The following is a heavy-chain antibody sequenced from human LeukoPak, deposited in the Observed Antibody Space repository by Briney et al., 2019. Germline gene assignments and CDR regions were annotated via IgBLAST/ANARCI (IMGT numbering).Heavy chain of an antibody. Sequence: GGSLRLSCAASGFTVSSSYMAWVRRAPGRGLEWVSIIYIGGNTFLADSVKGRFTISRDSSKNTLYLQMNSLTAEDRAVYYCARGYCLNGKCPFAFDYWGQETLVTVSS. D-gene: IGHD2-15*01. J-gene: IGHJ4*02. V-gene: IGHV3-66*02. CDR2: IYIGGNT. CDR1: GFTVSSSY. CDR3: ARGYCLNGKCPFAFDY.